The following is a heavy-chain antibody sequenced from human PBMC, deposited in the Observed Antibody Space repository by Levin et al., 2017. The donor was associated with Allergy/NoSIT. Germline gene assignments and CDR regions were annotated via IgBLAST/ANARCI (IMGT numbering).Heavy chain of an antibody. J-gene: IGHJ4*02. D-gene: IGHD4-17*01. CDR1: GFTFSSNV. CDR2: ISSSGGTT. Sequence: PAASVKVSCSASGFTFSSNVMHWVRQAPGRGLEYVSAISSSGGTTYYADSVKGRFIISRDNSKNTLYLQVNSLSTEDTAVYYCLKPYADWGQGTLVTVSS. CDR3: LKPYAD. V-gene: IGHV3-64D*06.